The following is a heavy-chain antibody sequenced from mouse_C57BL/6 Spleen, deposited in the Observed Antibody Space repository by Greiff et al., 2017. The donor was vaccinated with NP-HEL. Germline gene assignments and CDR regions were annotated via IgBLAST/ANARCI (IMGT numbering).Heavy chain of an antibody. J-gene: IGHJ3*01. V-gene: IGHV5-17*01. CDR2: ISSGSSTI. CDR3: AGGDYEFAY. CDR1: GFTFSDYG. Sequence: EVKLVESGGGLVKPGGSLKLSCAASGFTFSDYGMHWVRQAPEKGLEWVAYISSGSSTIYYADTVKGRFTISRDNAKNTLFLQMTSLGSEDTAMYYCAGGDYEFAYWGQGTLVTVSA. D-gene: IGHD2-4*01.